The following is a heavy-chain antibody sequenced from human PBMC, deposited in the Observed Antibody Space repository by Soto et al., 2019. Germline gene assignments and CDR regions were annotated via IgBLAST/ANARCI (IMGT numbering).Heavy chain of an antibody. CDR1: GDSMSISNW. CDR2: AHHSGRT. CDR3: ARGPGIMAKIDY. Sequence: SETLSLTCTVSGDSMSISNWWNWVRQPPGKGLEWIGEAHHSGRTNYNPSLKSRVTISVDKSKNQFSLKLNSVTAADTAVYYCARGPGIMAKIDYWGQGTLVTVSS. J-gene: IGHJ4*02. D-gene: IGHD3-16*01. V-gene: IGHV4-4*02.